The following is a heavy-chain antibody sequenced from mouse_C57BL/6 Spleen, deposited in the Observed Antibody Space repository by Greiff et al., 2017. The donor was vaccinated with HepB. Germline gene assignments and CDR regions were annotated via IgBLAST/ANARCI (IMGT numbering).Heavy chain of an antibody. V-gene: IGHV5-17*01. CDR2: ISSGSSTI. CDR1: GFTFSDYG. CDR3: ARGAITTVLDY. J-gene: IGHJ2*01. Sequence: EVQLVESGGGLVKPGGSLKLSCAASGFTFSDYGMPWVRQAPEKGLEWVAYISSGSSTIYYADTVKGRFTISRDNAKNTLFLQMTSLRSEDTAMYYCARGAITTVLDYWGQGTTLTVSS. D-gene: IGHD1-1*01.